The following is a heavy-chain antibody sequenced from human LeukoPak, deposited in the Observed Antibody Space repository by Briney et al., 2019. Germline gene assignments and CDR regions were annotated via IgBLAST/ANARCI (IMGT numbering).Heavy chain of an antibody. J-gene: IGHJ5*02. CDR1: GFMFSSYG. CDR3: ATLYRDYNWFDP. CDR2: ISYDGSNK. Sequence: GGSLRLSCAASGFMFSSYGMHWVRQAPGKGLEWVAFISYDGSNKYYADSVKGRFTISRDNPKNTLYLQMNSLRAEDTAVYYCATLYRDYNWFDPWGQGTLVTVSS. D-gene: IGHD4-11*01. V-gene: IGHV3-30*03.